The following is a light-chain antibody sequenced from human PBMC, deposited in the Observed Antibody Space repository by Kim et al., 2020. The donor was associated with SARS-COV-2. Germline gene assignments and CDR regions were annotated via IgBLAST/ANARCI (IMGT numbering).Light chain of an antibody. J-gene: IGKJ1*01. CDR2: AAS. V-gene: IGKV1D-16*01. CDR1: QGISSW. Sequence: DIQMTQSPSSLSASVGDRVTITCRASQGISSWLAWYQQKPEKAPKCLIYAASSLQSGVPSRFSGGGSGTDFTLTISNLQPEDFATYYCQQYDSYPRTFVQGTKLDIK. CDR3: QQYDSYPRT.